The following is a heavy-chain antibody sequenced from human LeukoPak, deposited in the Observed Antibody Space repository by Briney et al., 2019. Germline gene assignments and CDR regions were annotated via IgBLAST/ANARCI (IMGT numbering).Heavy chain of an antibody. J-gene: IGHJ4*02. CDR3: ARDDYGDALGY. D-gene: IGHD4-17*01. CDR2: IYHSGST. V-gene: IGHV4-30-2*01. CDR1: GGSISSGGYS. Sequence: SQTLSLTCAVSGGSISSGGYSWSWIRQPPGKGLEWIGYIYHSGSTYYNPSLKSRVTISVDRSKNQFSLKLSSVTAADTAVYYCARDDYGDALGYWGQGTLVTVSS.